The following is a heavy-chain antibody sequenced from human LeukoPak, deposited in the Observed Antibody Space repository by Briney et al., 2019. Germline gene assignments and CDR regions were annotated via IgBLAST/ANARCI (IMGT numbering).Heavy chain of an antibody. D-gene: IGHD1-26*01. Sequence: GGSLRLSCAASGFTFSSYWMTWVRQGPGKGLEWVANIKRDGSEKYYVDSVKGRFTISRDNSKNTLSLQMNSLRAEDTAVYYCARLSGSYFDYWGQGTLVTVSS. CDR2: IKRDGSEK. CDR3: ARLSGSYFDY. J-gene: IGHJ4*02. CDR1: GFTFSSYW. V-gene: IGHV3-7*01.